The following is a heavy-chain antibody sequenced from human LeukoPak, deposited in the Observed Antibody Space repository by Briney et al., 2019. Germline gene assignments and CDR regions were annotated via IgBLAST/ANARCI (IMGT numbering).Heavy chain of an antibody. D-gene: IGHD3-9*01. J-gene: IGHJ4*02. Sequence: GGSLRLSCAASGFTFSSYAMSWVRQAPGKGLEWVSAISGSGGSTYYADSVKGRFTISRDNSKNTLYLQMNSLRAEDTAVYYCAKGQSYDILTGYYEYYFDYWGQGTLVTVSS. CDR1: GFTFSSYA. CDR3: AKGQSYDILTGYYEYYFDY. CDR2: ISGSGGST. V-gene: IGHV3-23*01.